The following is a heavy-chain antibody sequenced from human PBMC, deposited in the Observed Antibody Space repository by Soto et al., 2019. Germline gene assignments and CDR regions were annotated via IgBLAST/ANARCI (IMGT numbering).Heavy chain of an antibody. V-gene: IGHV3-21*04. J-gene: IGHJ4*02. CDR3: AKDQGSSWYEIDY. D-gene: IGHD6-13*01. Sequence: GGSLRLSCAGSGFTFSSYSMNWVRQAPGKGLEWVSSISSNSNYIYNADSVKGRFTISRDNSKNTLYLQMNSLRAEDTAVYYCAKDQGSSWYEIDYWGQGTLVTVSS. CDR2: ISSNSNYI. CDR1: GFTFSSYS.